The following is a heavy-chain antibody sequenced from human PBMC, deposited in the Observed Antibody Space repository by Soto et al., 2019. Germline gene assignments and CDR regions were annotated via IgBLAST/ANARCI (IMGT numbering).Heavy chain of an antibody. CDR1: GFTFSSYS. CDR2: ISSSSSYI. CDR3: ARGPIYDILTGYSPPVDV. V-gene: IGHV3-21*01. J-gene: IGHJ6*04. D-gene: IGHD3-9*01. Sequence: GGSLRLSCAASGFTFSSYSMNWVRQAPGKGLEWVSSISSSSSYIYYADSVKGRFTISRDNAKNSLYLQMNSLRAEDTAVYYCARGPIYDILTGYSPPVDVWGKGTTVTVSS.